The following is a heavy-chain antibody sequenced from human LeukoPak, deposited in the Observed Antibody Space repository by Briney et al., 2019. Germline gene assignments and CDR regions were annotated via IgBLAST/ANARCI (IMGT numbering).Heavy chain of an antibody. Sequence: GGSLKLSCAASGFTFSTYAMHWVRQAPGKGLEYVSAISSDGGSTYYANSVKGRFTISRDNSRNTLYLQMGSLRAEDMAVYYCASSPPTGTTWYFDLWGRGTLVTVSS. CDR2: ISSDGGST. CDR1: GFTFSTYA. D-gene: IGHD1-7*01. V-gene: IGHV3-64*01. CDR3: ASSPPTGTTWYFDL. J-gene: IGHJ2*01.